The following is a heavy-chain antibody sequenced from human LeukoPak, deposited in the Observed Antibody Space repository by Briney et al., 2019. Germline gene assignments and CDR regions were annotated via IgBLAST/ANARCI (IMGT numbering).Heavy chain of an antibody. CDR2: ISPDGSTT. J-gene: IGHJ4*02. CDR1: GFTFSSYA. CDR3: TRDRTTITLFEL. Sequence: GGSLRLSCAASGFTFSSYAMSWVRQAPGKGLEWVSRISPDGSTTGYADSVKGRFTASRDNARNTLYLQINSLRAEDSAVYYCTRDRTTITLFELWGQGTLVTVSS. D-gene: IGHD4-11*01. V-gene: IGHV3-74*01.